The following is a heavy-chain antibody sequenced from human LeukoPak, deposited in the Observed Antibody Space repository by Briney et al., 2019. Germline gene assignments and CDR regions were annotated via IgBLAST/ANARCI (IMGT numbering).Heavy chain of an antibody. J-gene: IGHJ4*02. CDR1: GYTFTSYD. CDR2: INPNSGGT. D-gene: IGHD3-10*01. Sequence: ASVKVSCKASGYTFTSYDINWVRQAPGQGLEWMGWINPNSGGTNYAQKFQGRVTMTRDTSISTAYMELSRLRSDDTAVYYCARGKWLLWFGEFTRYYFDYWGQGTLVTVSS. CDR3: ARGKWLLWFGEFTRYYFDY. V-gene: IGHV1-2*02.